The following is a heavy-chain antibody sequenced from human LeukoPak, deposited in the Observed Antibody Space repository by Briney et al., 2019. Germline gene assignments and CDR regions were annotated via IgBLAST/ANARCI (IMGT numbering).Heavy chain of an antibody. V-gene: IGHV3-23*01. CDR2: IYPNGGST. CDR3: TKDVVPDSGWDLDY. Sequence: GSLSLSCAASGFTFSSYSMTWVREGPGKGLEWVSSIYPNGGSTFYADSVKGRFTISRDNSKNTLYLQMSSLRTEDTAIYYCTKDVVPDSGWDLDYWGQGTLVTVSS. D-gene: IGHD6-19*01. CDR1: GFTFSSYS. J-gene: IGHJ4*02.